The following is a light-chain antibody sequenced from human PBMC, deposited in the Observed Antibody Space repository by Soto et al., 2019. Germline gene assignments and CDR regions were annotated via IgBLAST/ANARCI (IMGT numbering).Light chain of an antibody. J-gene: IGLJ1*01. CDR3: SSYAGSNTRYL. V-gene: IGLV2-8*01. Sequence: PALTQPPSASGSPGQSVTISCTGASSDVGSYNYVSWYQQHPGKALKVIIYEVTKRPSGVPDRFSGSKSANTASLTVSGLQAEDEADYYRSSYAGSNTRYLFGSGTKVTVL. CDR1: SSDVGSYNY. CDR2: EVT.